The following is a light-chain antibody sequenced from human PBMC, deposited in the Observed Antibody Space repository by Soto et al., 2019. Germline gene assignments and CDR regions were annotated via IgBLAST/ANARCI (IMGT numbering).Light chain of an antibody. Sequence: DIVMTQSPLSLPVTPGEPASISCRSSQSLLHSNGYNYLDWYLQKPGQSPQLLIYLGSNRASGGPDRFSGSGSDTDFTLKISRVEAEDVGVYYCMQALQTPITFGQGTRLEIK. V-gene: IGKV2-28*01. J-gene: IGKJ5*01. CDR3: MQALQTPIT. CDR2: LGS. CDR1: QSLLHSNGYNY.